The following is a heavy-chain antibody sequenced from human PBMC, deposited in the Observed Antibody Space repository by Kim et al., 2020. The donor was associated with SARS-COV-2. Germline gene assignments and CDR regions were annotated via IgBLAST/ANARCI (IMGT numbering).Heavy chain of an antibody. Sequence: ASVKVSCQASGYTFTNYIINWVRQAPGQGLEWMGWVSTSTGSTNYAPKFQDRITATADTSTNTAYMELRSLTSDDTAVYYCARGTGYLDYWGQGTLITV. CDR3: ARGTGYLDY. V-gene: IGHV1-18*01. J-gene: IGHJ4*02. CDR2: VSTSTGST. D-gene: IGHD2-8*02. CDR1: GYTFTNYI.